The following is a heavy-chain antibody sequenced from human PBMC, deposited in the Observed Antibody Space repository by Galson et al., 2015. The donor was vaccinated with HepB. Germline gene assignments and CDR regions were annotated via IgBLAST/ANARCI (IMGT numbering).Heavy chain of an antibody. V-gene: IGHV6-1*01. CDR1: GDSVSSNHAV. CDR2: TYYRSKWYI. J-gene: IGHJ6*02. CDR3: AYGSDV. Sequence: CAISGDSVSSNHAVWNWIRQSPSRGLEWLGRTYYRSKWYIDYATSVRSRITINPDTSRNQSSLHLSSVAPEDTAVYYCAYGSDVWGQGTTVIVSS.